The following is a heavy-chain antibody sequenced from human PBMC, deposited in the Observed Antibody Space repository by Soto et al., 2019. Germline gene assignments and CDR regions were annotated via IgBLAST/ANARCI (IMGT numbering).Heavy chain of an antibody. CDR2: INHSGST. J-gene: IGHJ6*03. CDR3: ARLTIYYYYMDV. CDR1: GGSFSGYY. V-gene: IGHV4-34*01. D-gene: IGHD3-3*01. Sequence: SETLSLTCAVYGGSFSGYYWSWIRQPPGKGLEWIGEINHSGSTYYNPSLKSPVTISVDTSKNQFSLKLNSVTAADTAVYYCARLTIYYYYMDVWGKGTTVTVSS.